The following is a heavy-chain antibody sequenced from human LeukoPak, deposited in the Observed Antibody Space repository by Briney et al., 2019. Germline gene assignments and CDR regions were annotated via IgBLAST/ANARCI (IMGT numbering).Heavy chain of an antibody. J-gene: IGHJ5*02. CDR3: AKEWYDYVWGGYPRGHP. D-gene: IGHD3-16*02. V-gene: IGHV3-23*01. CDR1: GFTFSSYA. CDR2: ISGSGGST. Sequence: GGSLRLSCAASGFTFSSYAMSWVRQAPGKGLEWVSAISGSGGSTYYADSVKGRLTISRDNSKNTLYLQMNSLRAEDTAVYYCAKEWYDYVWGGYPRGHPWGQGTLVTVSS.